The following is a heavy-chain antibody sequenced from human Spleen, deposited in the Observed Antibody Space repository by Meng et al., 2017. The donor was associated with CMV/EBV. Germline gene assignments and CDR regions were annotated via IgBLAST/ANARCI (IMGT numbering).Heavy chain of an antibody. J-gene: IGHJ4*02. CDR2: IIPMFATA. D-gene: IGHD6-19*01. CDR1: GGTFSSSA. V-gene: IGHV1-69*05. CDR3: ARGLGYSSGWKLFDY. Sequence: GGTFSSSAISWVRQAPGQGLEWMGGIIPMFATASYAQKFQGRVTITTDESTTTAYMELSSLRSEDTAVYYCARGLGYSSGWKLFDYWGQGTLVTVSS.